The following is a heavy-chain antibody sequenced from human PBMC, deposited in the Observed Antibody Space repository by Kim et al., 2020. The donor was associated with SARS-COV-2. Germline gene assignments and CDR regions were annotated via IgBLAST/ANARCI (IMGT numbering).Heavy chain of an antibody. V-gene: IGHV4-31*02. CDR3: ARGRITMIVVDTFDY. Sequence: NPSLKSRVTISVDTSKNQFSRKLSSVTAADTAVYDCARGRITMIVVDTFDYWGQGTLVTVSS. J-gene: IGHJ4*02. D-gene: IGHD3-22*01.